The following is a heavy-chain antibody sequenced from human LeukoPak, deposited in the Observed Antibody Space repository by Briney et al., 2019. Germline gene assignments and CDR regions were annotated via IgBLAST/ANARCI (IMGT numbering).Heavy chain of an antibody. CDR3: AKGISADGYNFERGADY. J-gene: IGHJ4*02. V-gene: IGHV3-23*01. CDR1: GFTFATYV. Sequence: GGSLRLSCAAPGFTFATYVMTWVRQAPGKGLEWVSSVGGDGRVTYYADSVKGRFTISRDNSKNTIFLQMNSLRVEDTAVYYCAKGISADGYNFERGADYWGQGAQVIVSS. CDR2: VGGDGRVT. D-gene: IGHD5-24*01.